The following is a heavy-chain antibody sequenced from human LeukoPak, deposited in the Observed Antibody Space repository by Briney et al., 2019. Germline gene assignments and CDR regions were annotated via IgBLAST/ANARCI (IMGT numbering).Heavy chain of an antibody. D-gene: IGHD5-12*01. Sequence: GGSLRLSCAASGFTFSSYNMNWVRQAPGKGLEWVSYISSSTSTIYYADSVKGRFTISRDNSKNTLYLQMNSLRAEDTAVYYCAKYSGYGIDYWGQGTLVTVSS. CDR3: AKYSGYGIDY. CDR1: GFTFSSYN. V-gene: IGHV3-48*01. J-gene: IGHJ4*02. CDR2: ISSSTSTI.